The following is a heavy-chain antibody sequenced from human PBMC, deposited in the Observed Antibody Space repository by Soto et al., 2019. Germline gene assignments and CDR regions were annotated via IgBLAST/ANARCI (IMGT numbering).Heavy chain of an antibody. J-gene: IGHJ4*02. CDR1: GFTFSNYD. Sequence: EVQLVESGGGLVQPGGSLRLSCAASGFTFSNYDMLWVRQVTGKGLESVSAIGAAGDTYYPDSVKGRFTISRENAKNSLYLQMTSLRAEDTAVYYCASGGWGSSWYEGGSRIDYWGQGALVTVSS. CDR3: ASGGWGSSWYEGGSRIDY. CDR2: IGAAGDT. D-gene: IGHD6-13*01. V-gene: IGHV3-13*01.